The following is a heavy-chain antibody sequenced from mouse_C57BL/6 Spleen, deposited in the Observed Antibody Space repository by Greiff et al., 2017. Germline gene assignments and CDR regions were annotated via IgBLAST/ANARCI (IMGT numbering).Heavy chain of an antibody. CDR2: ISSGSSTI. Sequence: EVKLVESGGGLVKPGGSLKLSCAASGFTFSDYGMHWVRQAPEKGLEWVAYISSGSSTIYYADTVKGRFTISRDNAKNTLFLQMTSLRSEDTAMYYCERIAVKKVDYWGQGTTLTVSA. CDR3: ERIAVKKVDY. J-gene: IGHJ2*01. D-gene: IGHD1-1*01. CDR1: GFTFSDYG. V-gene: IGHV5-17*01.